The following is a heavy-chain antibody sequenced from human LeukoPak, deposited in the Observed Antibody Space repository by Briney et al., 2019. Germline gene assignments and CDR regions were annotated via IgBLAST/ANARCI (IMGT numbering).Heavy chain of an antibody. Sequence: SVKVSCKASGGTFSSYAISWVRQAPGQGLEWMGMIIPIFGTANYAQKFQGRVTITTDESTSTAYMELSSLRSEDTAVYYCARGETTVKPYYYYYMDVWGKGTTVTVSS. V-gene: IGHV1-69*05. D-gene: IGHD4-17*01. CDR3: ARGETTVKPYYYYYMDV. J-gene: IGHJ6*03. CDR1: GGTFSSYA. CDR2: IIPIFGTA.